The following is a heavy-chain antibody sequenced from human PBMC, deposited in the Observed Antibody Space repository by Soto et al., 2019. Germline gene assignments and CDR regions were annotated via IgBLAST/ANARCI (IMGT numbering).Heavy chain of an antibody. CDR2: IYYSGST. CDR1: GGSISSGGYY. J-gene: IGHJ3*02. Sequence: PSETLSLTCTVSGGSISSGGYYWSWIRQHPGKGLEWIGYIYYSGSTYYNPSLKSRVTISVDTSKNQFSLKLSSVTAADTAVYYCARFPKYYYDSSGYNDAFDIWGQGTMV. CDR3: ARFPKYYYDSSGYNDAFDI. D-gene: IGHD3-22*01. V-gene: IGHV4-31*03.